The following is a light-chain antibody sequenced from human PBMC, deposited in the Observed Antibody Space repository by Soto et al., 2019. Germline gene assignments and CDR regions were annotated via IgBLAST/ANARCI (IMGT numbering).Light chain of an antibody. V-gene: IGKV3-20*01. J-gene: IGKJ4*01. CDR2: ATS. Sequence: EIVLTQSPGTLSLSPVERATLSCRASQSISSSYLGWYQQKPGQSPRLLIFATSTRATGIPDRFSGTGSGTDFTLTISRLEPEDFAVYYCQQYCCTPPLTFGGGTTVEIK. CDR3: QQYCCTPPLT. CDR1: QSISSSY.